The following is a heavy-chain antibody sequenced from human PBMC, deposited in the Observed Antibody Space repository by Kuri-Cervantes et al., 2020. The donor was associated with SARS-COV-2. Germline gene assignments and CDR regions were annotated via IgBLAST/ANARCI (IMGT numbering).Heavy chain of an antibody. J-gene: IGHJ5*02. Sequence: SETLSLTCTVSGGSISSYYWSWIRQPAGKGLEWIGRIYTSGSTTYNPSLKSRVTMSVDTSKNQFSLKLSSVTAADTAVYYCARLAIGDCSSTSCQSGFDPWGQGTLVTVSS. V-gene: IGHV4-4*07. CDR3: ARLAIGDCSSTSCQSGFDP. D-gene: IGHD2-2*01. CDR1: GGSISSYY. CDR2: IYTSGST.